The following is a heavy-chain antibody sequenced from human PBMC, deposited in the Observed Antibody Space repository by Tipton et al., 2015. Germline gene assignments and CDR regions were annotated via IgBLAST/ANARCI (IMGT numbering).Heavy chain of an antibody. D-gene: IGHD3-9*01. CDR3: ACQDYDSLTRDYQTVDY. V-gene: IGHV4-61*01. Sequence: PGLVKPSETLSLTCTVSGGSVSSVSYYWSWIRQPPGKGLEWIGYISNTGNTHYNPSLKSRVTISLDTSKNQFSLKLTSVTAADTAVYYCACQDYDSLTRDYQTVDYWGQGTLVTVSS. CDR1: GGSVSSVSYY. CDR2: ISNTGNT. J-gene: IGHJ4*02.